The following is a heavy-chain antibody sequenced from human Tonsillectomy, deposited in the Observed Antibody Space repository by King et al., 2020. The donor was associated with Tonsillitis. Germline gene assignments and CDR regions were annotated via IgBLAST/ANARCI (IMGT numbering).Heavy chain of an antibody. J-gene: IGHJ4*02. CDR3: AKAGIWFGELLSKDYFDY. CDR2: ISWNSGSI. V-gene: IGHV3-9*01. CDR1: GFTFDDYA. D-gene: IGHD3-10*01. Sequence: VQLVESGGGLVQPGRSLRLSCAASGFTFDDYAMHWVRQAPGKGLEWVSGISWNSGSIGYADSVKGRFTISRDNDKNSLYLQMNSLRAEDTALYYCAKAGIWFGELLSKDYFDYWGQGTLVTVSS.